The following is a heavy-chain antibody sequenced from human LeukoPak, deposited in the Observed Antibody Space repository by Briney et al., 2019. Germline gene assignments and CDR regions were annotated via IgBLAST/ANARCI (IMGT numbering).Heavy chain of an antibody. CDR1: GFTFDDYA. Sequence: GRSLRLSCAASGFTFDDYAMHWVRQAPGKGLEWVSGISWNSGSIGYADSVKGRFTISRDNAKNSLYLQMNSLRAEDTALYYCAKDEYYYDSSGCFDYWGQGTLVTASS. V-gene: IGHV3-9*01. CDR2: ISWNSGSI. CDR3: AKDEYYYDSSGCFDY. J-gene: IGHJ4*02. D-gene: IGHD3-22*01.